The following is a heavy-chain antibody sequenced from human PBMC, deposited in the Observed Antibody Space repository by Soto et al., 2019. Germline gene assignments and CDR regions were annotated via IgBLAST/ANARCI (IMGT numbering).Heavy chain of an antibody. CDR2: IYYSGST. J-gene: IGHJ6*02. CDR3: ARSHSSSWSFYGMDV. D-gene: IGHD6-13*01. Sequence: SETLSLTCTVSGGSISSYYWSWIRQPPGKGLEWIGYIYYSGSTNYNPSLKSRVTISVDTSKNQFSLKLSSVTAADTAVYYCARSHSSSWSFYGMDVWGQGTTVTVSS. CDR1: GGSISSYY. V-gene: IGHV4-59*01.